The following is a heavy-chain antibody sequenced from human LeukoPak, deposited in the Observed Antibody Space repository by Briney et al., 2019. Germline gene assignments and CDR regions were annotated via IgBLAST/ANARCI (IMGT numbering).Heavy chain of an antibody. D-gene: IGHD5-18*01. CDR3: ARWFRGDTAMAYGMDV. V-gene: IGHV4-59*08. CDR1: RPSIRGYY. CDR2: IYYSGST. J-gene: IGHJ6*02. Sequence: PSETQSLTCTISRPSIRGYYWSCIRQPPGKGLEWIGYIYYSGSTNYNPSLRSRVTISVDTSKNQYSLKLSSVTAADTAVYYCARWFRGDTAMAYGMDVWGQGTTVTVSS.